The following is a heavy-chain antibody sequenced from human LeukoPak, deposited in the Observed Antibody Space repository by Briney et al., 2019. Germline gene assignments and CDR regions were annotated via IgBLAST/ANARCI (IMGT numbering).Heavy chain of an antibody. D-gene: IGHD1-26*01. V-gene: IGHV3-23*01. CDR1: GSTFSSYA. CDR3: ARAAVIVGASYFDY. J-gene: IGHJ4*02. CDR2: ISGSGGST. Sequence: GGSLRLSCAASGSTFSSYAMSWVRQAPGKGLEWDSAISGSGGSTYYADSVKGRFTISRDNSKNTLYLQMNSLRAEDTAVYYCARAAVIVGASYFDYWGQGTLVTVSS.